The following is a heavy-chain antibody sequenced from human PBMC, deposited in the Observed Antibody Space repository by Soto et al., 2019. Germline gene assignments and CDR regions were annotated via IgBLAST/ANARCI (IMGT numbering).Heavy chain of an antibody. Sequence: EVQLVESGGXXIQPGGSLRLSCEASGLTVSSNYMNWVRQTPGKGLEWVSLTYTGGDTFYAASVKGRFTVSRDNSKNTLYLQMNSLRADDTAVYYCARMGQWRVPGDYYYGMDVWGQGTSVTVSS. CDR3: ARMGQWRVPGDYYYGMDV. CDR1: GLTVSSNY. D-gene: IGHD6-19*01. J-gene: IGHJ6*02. V-gene: IGHV3-53*01. CDR2: TYTGGDT.